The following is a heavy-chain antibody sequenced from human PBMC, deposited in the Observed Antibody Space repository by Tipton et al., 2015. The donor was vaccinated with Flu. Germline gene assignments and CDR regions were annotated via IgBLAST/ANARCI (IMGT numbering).Heavy chain of an antibody. J-gene: IGHJ4*02. CDR2: ISYDASNR. Sequence: SLRLSWAASGFTFSAYAIHRLRQAPGKGLEWVALISYDASNRYYADSVKGRFSISRDNSKNTLYLQLDGLRTEDTAVYYCARGGRSGHFCGQGTLVAVSS. D-gene: IGHD3-10*01. CDR3: ARGGRSGHF. V-gene: IGHV3-30-3*01. CDR1: GFTFSAYA.